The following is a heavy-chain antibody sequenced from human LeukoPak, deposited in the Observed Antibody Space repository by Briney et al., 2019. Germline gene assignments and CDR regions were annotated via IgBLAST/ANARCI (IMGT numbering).Heavy chain of an antibody. CDR1: GGSISSYY. D-gene: IGHD1-26*01. V-gene: IGHV4-59*08. CDR3: ARAHISGSYGY. J-gene: IGHJ4*02. Sequence: PSETLSLTRTVSGGSISSYYWSWIRQPPGKGLEWIGYIYYSGSTNYNPSLKSRVTISVDTSKNQFSLKLSSVTAADTAVYYCARAHISGSYGYWGQGTLVTVSS. CDR2: IYYSGST.